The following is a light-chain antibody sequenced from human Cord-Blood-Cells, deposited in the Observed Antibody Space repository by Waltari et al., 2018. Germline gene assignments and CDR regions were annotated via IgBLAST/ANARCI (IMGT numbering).Light chain of an antibody. V-gene: IGKV3-20*01. CDR2: GAS. CDR1: QSVSSSY. CDR3: QQYGSSPRVT. Sequence: EIVLTQSPGTLSLSPGERATLSYRASQSVSSSYLAWYQQKPGQAPRLLIYGASSRATGIPDRFSGGGSGTDFTLTISRLEPEDFAVYYCQQYGSSPRVTFGGGTKVEIK. J-gene: IGKJ4*01.